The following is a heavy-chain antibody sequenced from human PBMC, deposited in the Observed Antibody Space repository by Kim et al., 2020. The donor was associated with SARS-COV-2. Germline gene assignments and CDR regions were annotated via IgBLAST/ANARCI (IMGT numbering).Heavy chain of an antibody. D-gene: IGHD3-10*01. Sequence: DGSNKYYADSVKGRFTISRDNSKNTLYLQMNSLRAEDTAVYYCAKDYIDYWGQGTLVTVSS. CDR2: DGSNK. J-gene: IGHJ4*02. V-gene: IGHV3-30*02. CDR3: AKDYIDY.